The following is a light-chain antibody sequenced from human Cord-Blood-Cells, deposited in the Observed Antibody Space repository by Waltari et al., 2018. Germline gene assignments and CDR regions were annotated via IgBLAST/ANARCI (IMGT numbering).Light chain of an antibody. Sequence: DVQMTQSPSSLSASVGDRVTITCRASQSISSYLIWYQEKTGKAPKLLIYAASSLQSGVPSRFSGSGSGTDVTLTISSLQPEDFATYYCQQSYSTPRTFGQGTKLEIK. V-gene: IGKV1-39*01. CDR2: AAS. CDR3: QQSYSTPRT. CDR1: QSISSY. J-gene: IGKJ2*02.